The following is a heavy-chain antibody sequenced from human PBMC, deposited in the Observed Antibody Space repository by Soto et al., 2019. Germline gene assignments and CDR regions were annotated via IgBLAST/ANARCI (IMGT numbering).Heavy chain of an antibody. J-gene: IGHJ4*02. CDR1: GYTCDIYG. CDR2: ISVYNGNT. CDR3: ARSGATVTKDVDY. D-gene: IGHD4-17*01. Sequence: ASVKLTCNASGYTCDIYGISWARQAPGQGLEWMGWISVYNGNTNYAQKFEDRVTMTTDTSTSTAFMELGSLRSDDTAVYYCARSGATVTKDVDYWGQGTQVTVSS. V-gene: IGHV1-18*01.